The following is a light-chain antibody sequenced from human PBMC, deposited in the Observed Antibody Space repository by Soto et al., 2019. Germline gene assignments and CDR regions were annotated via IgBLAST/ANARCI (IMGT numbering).Light chain of an antibody. J-gene: IGKJ1*01. Sequence: DIQMTQSHSTLSASVGDRVTITCRASQSITDWLAWYQQKPGKDPKFLIYKASNLEGGVPSRFSGSGSGTEFTLTISSVQPDDFATYYCQYWDDYSWTFGQGTKVEIK. CDR3: QYWDDYSWT. CDR1: QSITDW. CDR2: KAS. V-gene: IGKV1-5*03.